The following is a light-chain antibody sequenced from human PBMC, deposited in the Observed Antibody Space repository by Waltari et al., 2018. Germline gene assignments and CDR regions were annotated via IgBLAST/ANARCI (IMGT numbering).Light chain of an antibody. J-gene: IGKJ4*01. CDR3: QQYSNWPLT. CDR2: GAS. V-gene: IGKV3-15*01. CDR1: QNVYSN. Sequence: ETVMTQSPATLSVSPGERATLSCRTSQNVYSNLAWYQQKPGQAPRVLISGASTRETGTPDRFTGSGSGTEFTVTVGGVQSEDFAVYYCQQYSNWPLTFGGGTKVEIK.